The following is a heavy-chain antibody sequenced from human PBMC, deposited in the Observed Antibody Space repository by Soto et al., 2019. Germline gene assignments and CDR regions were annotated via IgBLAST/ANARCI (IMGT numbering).Heavy chain of an antibody. D-gene: IGHD2-8*01. CDR3: AADSYAVLMVTDYYDGMDV. Sequence: GASVKVSCKASGVTFTSSAVQWVRQARGQRLEWIGWIVVGSGNTNYAQKFPERVTITRDMSTSTAYMELSSLRSEDTAVYYCAADSYAVLMVTDYYDGMDVWGKGTTVTVSS. CDR2: IVVGSGNT. CDR1: GVTFTSSA. J-gene: IGHJ6*04. V-gene: IGHV1-58*01.